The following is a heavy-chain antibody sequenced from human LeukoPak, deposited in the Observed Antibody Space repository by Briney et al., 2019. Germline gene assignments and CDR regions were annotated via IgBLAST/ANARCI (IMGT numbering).Heavy chain of an antibody. V-gene: IGHV3-30*02. Sequence: GGSLRLSCAAPGLSFISNCRHWCGRPPARGLEWWAYNHNDATTENYADSVKGRLTTSTNNTKKPPYLQMNSLRAEDTSVYYCARFIAVMYYFDYWGGGTLVTV. CDR1: GLSFISNC. CDR2: NHNDATTE. J-gene: IGHJ4*02. CDR3: ARFIAVMYYFDY. D-gene: IGHD6-19*01.